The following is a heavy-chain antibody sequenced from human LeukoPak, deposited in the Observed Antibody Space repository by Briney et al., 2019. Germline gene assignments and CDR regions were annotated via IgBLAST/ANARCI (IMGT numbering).Heavy chain of an antibody. Sequence: ASVKVSCKASGYPFTNYGIAWVRQAPGQGLECTGWISGSSGNTVYAQKVQDRVTMTTDTSTSTAFMELRSLRSDDTAVYYCARQSFVPNRSPDDALDIWGQGTMVTVSS. CDR1: GYPFTNYG. CDR2: ISGSSGNT. V-gene: IGHV1-18*01. CDR3: ARQSFVPNRSPDDALDI. J-gene: IGHJ3*02. D-gene: IGHD1-14*01.